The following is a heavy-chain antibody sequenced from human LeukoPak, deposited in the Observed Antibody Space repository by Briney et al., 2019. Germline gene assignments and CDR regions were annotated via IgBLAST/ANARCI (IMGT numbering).Heavy chain of an antibody. V-gene: IGHV4-59*08. J-gene: IGHJ4*02. CDR1: GGSISSYY. D-gene: IGHD5-18*01. CDR2: IYYSGST. Sequence: SSETLSLTCTVSGGSISSYYWSWIRQPPGKGLEWIGYIYYSGSTNYNPSLKSRVTISVDTSKNQFSLKLSSVTAADTAAYYCARGGYSYFDYWGQGTLVTVSS. CDR3: ARGGYSYFDY.